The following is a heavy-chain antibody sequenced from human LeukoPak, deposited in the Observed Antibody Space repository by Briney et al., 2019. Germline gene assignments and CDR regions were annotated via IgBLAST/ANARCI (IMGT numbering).Heavy chain of an antibody. V-gene: IGHV4-4*07. CDR3: ARDTGSYYYYYMDV. D-gene: IGHD2-15*01. CDR1: GGSISSYY. CDR2: IYTSGST. J-gene: IGHJ6*03. Sequence: SETLSLTCTVSGGSISSYYCSWIRQPAGKGLEWIGRIYTSGSTNYNPSLKSRVTMSVDTSKNQFSLKLSSVTAADTAVYYCARDTGSYYYYYMDVWGKGTTVTVSS.